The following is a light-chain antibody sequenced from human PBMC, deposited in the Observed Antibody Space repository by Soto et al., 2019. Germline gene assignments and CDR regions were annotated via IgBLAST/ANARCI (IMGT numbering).Light chain of an antibody. CDR2: DNN. CDR1: SSNIGSNT. J-gene: IGLJ2*01. V-gene: IGLV1-44*01. Sequence: QSVLTQPPSASGTPGQRVTISASGSSSNIGSNTVSWYQQLPGAAPKLLIYDNNKRPSGIPDRFSGSKSGTSGTLDITGLQTGDEADYYCATWDGSLPGEVFGGGTKLTVL. CDR3: ATWDGSLPGEV.